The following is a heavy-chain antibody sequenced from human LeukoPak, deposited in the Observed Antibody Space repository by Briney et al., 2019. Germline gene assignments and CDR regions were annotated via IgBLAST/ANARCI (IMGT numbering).Heavy chain of an antibody. CDR3: ARGQTINDMWTGYVSVRRDYYYYGLDV. J-gene: IGHJ6*02. CDR2: IDPNSGDT. CDR1: GYTFTGYY. V-gene: IGHV1-2*02. Sequence: ASVKVSCEASGYTFTGYYMHWVRQAPGQGLEWMGWIDPNSGDTTYGQKFQGRVTMTRDTSISTVYMELSRLRSDDTAVYFCARGQTINDMWTGYVSVRRDYYYYGLDVWAQGATATVSS. D-gene: IGHD3-9*01.